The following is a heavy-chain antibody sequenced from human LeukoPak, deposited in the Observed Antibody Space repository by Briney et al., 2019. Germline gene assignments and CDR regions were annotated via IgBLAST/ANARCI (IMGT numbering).Heavy chain of an antibody. J-gene: IGHJ4*02. V-gene: IGHV3-23*01. CDR2: ISNSDSNT. CDR1: GFTFSSYA. D-gene: IGHD5-24*01. CDR3: ARDSRDGYIDY. Sequence: GGSLRLSCAASGFTFSSYAMSWVRQAPGKGLEWVSTISNSDSNTYYTDSVKGRFTISRDNSKNTLYLQMNSLRAEDTAVYYCARDSRDGYIDYWGQGTLVTVSS.